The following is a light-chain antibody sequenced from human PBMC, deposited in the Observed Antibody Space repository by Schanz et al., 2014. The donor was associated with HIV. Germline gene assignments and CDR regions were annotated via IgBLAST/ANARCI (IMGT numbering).Light chain of an antibody. Sequence: EIVMTQSPATLSVSPGERATLSCRASQSVSSNLGWYQQKRDQPPRLVIYATSTRAAGIPDRFSGTGSGTDFTLTISSLEPEDFAVYYCQQRSNWPWTFGQGTKVEIK. CDR1: QSVSSN. J-gene: IGKJ1*01. CDR2: ATS. V-gene: IGKV3-11*01. CDR3: QQRSNWPWT.